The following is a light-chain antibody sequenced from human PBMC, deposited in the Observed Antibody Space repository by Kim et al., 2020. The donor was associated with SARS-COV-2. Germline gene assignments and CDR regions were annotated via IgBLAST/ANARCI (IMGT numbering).Light chain of an antibody. CDR1: QGVSNF. Sequence: DIQMTQSPSSLSASVGDRVTITCRASQGVSNFLAWYQQKPGKAPMLLIYAASTLQSGVPSRFSGSGSGTDFTLIISSLQPEDVATYYCQKYNSAPWTFGQGTKVDIK. J-gene: IGKJ1*01. V-gene: IGKV1-27*01. CDR2: AAS. CDR3: QKYNSAPWT.